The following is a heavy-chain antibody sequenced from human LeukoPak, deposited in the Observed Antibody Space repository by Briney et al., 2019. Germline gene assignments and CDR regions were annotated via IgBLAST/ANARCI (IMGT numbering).Heavy chain of an antibody. D-gene: IGHD6-13*01. CDR1: GFTFDDYG. Sequence: PGGSLRLSCAASGFTFDDYGMSWVRQAPGKGLEWVSGINWNGGSTGYADSVKGRFTISRDNAKNSLYLQMNSLRAEDTAVYYCAKASGTAVYSSSWYRFDYWGQGTLVTVSS. J-gene: IGHJ4*02. V-gene: IGHV3-20*04. CDR3: AKASGTAVYSSSWYRFDY. CDR2: INWNGGST.